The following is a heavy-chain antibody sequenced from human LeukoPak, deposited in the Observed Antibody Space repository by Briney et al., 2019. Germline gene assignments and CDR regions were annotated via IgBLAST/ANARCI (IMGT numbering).Heavy chain of an antibody. V-gene: IGHV3-33*03. Sequence: GGSLRLSCAASGFTFSSYGMHWVRQAPGKGLEWVAVIWYDGSNKYYADSVKGRFTISRDNAKNSLYLQMNSLRAEDTALYYCAKGSPPAYYYDSSGYAFDIWGQGTMVTVSS. CDR3: AKGSPPAYYYDSSGYAFDI. D-gene: IGHD3-22*01. CDR1: GFTFSSYG. CDR2: IWYDGSNK. J-gene: IGHJ3*02.